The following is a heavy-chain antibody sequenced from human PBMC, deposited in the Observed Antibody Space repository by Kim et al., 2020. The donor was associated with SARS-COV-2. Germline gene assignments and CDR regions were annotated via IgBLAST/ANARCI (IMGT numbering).Heavy chain of an antibody. J-gene: IGHJ4*02. V-gene: IGHV4-59*01. CDR1: GGSISSYY. Sequence: SETLSLTCTVSGGSISSYYWSWIRQPPGKGLEWIGYISYTGGTNYIPSLKSRVTISLDTPKNQFSLKLTSVTAADTAVFFCARGPWGPSTVTNTFDYWGQGTLVTVSS. CDR3: ARGPWGPSTVTNTFDY. D-gene: IGHD4-17*01. CDR2: ISYTGGT.